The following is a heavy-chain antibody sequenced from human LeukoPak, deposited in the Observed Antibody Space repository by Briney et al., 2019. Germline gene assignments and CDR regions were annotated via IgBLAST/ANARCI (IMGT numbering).Heavy chain of an antibody. CDR3: STGTDFDF. D-gene: IGHD1-14*01. J-gene: IGHJ4*02. V-gene: IGHV3-15*01. CDR1: GFTFNNAW. CDR2: IKSKTDGATT. Sequence: GGSLRLSCAASGFTFNNAWMSWVRQAPGRGLEWVGRIKSKTDGATTDYAAPVKGRFTISRDDSKNILYLQMTSLKTEDTAVYYCSTGTDFDFWGQGTLVTISS.